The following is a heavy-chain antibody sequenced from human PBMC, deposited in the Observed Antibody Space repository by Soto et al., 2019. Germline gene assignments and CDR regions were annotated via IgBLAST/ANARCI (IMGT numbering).Heavy chain of an antibody. CDR3: AREDGGSDY. D-gene: IGHD3-16*01. CDR1: GFTFSSYA. Sequence: QVQLVESGGGVVQPGRSLRLSCAASGFTFSSYAMHWVRQAPGKGLEWVAVISYDGSNKYYADSVKGRFTISRDNSKNTLYLQMNSLRAEDTAVYYCAREDGGSDYWGQGTRVTVSS. CDR2: ISYDGSNK. J-gene: IGHJ4*02. V-gene: IGHV3-30-3*01.